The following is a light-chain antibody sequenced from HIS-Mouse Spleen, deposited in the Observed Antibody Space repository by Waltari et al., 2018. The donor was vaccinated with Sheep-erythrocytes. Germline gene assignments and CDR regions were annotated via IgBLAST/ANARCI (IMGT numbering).Light chain of an antibody. CDR2: DVS. Sequence: QSALTQPRSVSGSPGQSVTISCTGTGSDVVCYNYVSWYQQHPGKAPKLMIYDVSKRPSGVPDRFSGSKSGNTASLTISGLQAEDEADYYCCSYAGSYNHVFATGTKVTVL. V-gene: IGLV2-11*01. CDR1: GSDVVCYNY. CDR3: CSYAGSYNHV. J-gene: IGLJ1*01.